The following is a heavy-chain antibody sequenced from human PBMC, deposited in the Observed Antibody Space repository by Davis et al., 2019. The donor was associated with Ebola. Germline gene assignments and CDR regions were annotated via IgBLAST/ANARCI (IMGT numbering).Heavy chain of an antibody. CDR1: GFTFSGSA. J-gene: IGHJ4*02. V-gene: IGHV3-73*01. CDR3: ARDDRDGYPYNYFDY. D-gene: IGHD5-24*01. Sequence: GESLKISCAASGFTFSGSAMHWVRQASGKGLEWVGRIRSKANSYATAYAASVKGRFTISRDDSKNTAYLQMNSLKTEDTAVYYCARDDRDGYPYNYFDYWGQGTLVTVSS. CDR2: IRSKANSYAT.